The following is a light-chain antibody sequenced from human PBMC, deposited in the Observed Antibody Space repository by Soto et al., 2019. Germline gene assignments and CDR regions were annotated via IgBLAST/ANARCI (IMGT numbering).Light chain of an antibody. CDR1: QSLVYSDGKTF. CDR2: EVS. V-gene: IGKV2-30*01. CDR3: MQGTHWPRT. Sequence: DVVMTQSPLSLPVTLGQPASISCRSSQSLVYSDGKTFLNWFQQRPGHSPRRLIYEVSNRDSGVPYRFSGSGSGTDFTLKISRVEAEDVGVYYCMQGTHWPRTFGQGTKVEI. J-gene: IGKJ1*01.